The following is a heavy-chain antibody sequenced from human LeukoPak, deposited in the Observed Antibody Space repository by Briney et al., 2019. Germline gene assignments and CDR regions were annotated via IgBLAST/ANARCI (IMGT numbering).Heavy chain of an antibody. CDR2: IAHDGSVQ. V-gene: IGHV3-30*18. CDR1: GFTFSNYG. CDR3: AKEKVPISMPAWYFDL. D-gene: IGHD2/OR15-2a*01. J-gene: IGHJ2*01. Sequence: GGSLRLSCAASGFTFSNYGMHWVRQTPGKGLEWVTVIAHDGSVQYYTDSVKGRLTISRDDSKNTLYLQMNSLRAEDTAIYYCAKEKVPISMPAWYFDLWGRGTLVTVSS.